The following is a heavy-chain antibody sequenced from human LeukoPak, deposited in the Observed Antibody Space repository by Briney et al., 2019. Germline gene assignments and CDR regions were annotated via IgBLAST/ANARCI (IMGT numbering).Heavy chain of an antibody. CDR1: GFTFSSYD. V-gene: IGHV3-30*18. J-gene: IGHJ5*02. D-gene: IGHD4-23*01. CDR2: MSNDGING. CDR3: AKEDYGGNSRWLDP. Sequence: GGSLRLSCAASGFTFSSYDMHWVRQAPGKGLEWVAVMSNDGINGNYADSVKDRFTVSRDISKSILYLQMNGLRGDDTAVYYCAKEDYGGNSRWLDPWGQGTLVTVSS.